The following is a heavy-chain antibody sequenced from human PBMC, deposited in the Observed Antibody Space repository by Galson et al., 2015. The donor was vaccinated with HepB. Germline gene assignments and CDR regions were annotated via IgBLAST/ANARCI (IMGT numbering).Heavy chain of an antibody. J-gene: IGHJ4*01. Sequence: LRLSCAARGFSFNRYPMIWVRQAPGKGLVWASEIRAGGGGARYAVSVKARFTVFRDSFKHRLYLQMDSLRAKDTAVYYCGAGSKDVYTSALHWGHGTLVTVSS. CDR1: GFSFNRYP. CDR2: IRAGGGGA. D-gene: IGHD5-24*01. CDR3: GAGSKDVYTSALH. V-gene: IGHV3-23*01.